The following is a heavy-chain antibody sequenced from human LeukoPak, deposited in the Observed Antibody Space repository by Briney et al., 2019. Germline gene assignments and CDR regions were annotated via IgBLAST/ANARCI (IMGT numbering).Heavy chain of an antibody. J-gene: IGHJ4*02. CDR2: IYYSGST. D-gene: IGHD6-19*01. CDR3: ARQRAVAGTWEFDY. Sequence: SETLSLTCTVSGCSISSSSYYWGWIRQPPGKGLEWIGSIYYSGSTYYNPSLKSRVTISVDTSKNQFSLKLSSVTAADTAVYYCARQRAVAGTWEFDYWGQGTLVTVSS. V-gene: IGHV4-39*01. CDR1: GCSISSSSYY.